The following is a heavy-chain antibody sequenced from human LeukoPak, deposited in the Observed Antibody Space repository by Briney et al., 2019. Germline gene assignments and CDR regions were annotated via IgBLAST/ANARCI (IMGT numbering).Heavy chain of an antibody. CDR1: GVTLSSYA. CDR3: ARDTGIAAAPFDY. Sequence: GRSLRLSCAASGVTLSSYAMHWVRQAPGKGLEWVAVISYDGSNKYYADSVKGRFTISRDNSKNTLYLQMNSLRAEDTAVYYCARDTGIAAAPFDYWGQGTLVTVSS. V-gene: IGHV3-30*04. J-gene: IGHJ4*02. D-gene: IGHD6-13*01. CDR2: ISYDGSNK.